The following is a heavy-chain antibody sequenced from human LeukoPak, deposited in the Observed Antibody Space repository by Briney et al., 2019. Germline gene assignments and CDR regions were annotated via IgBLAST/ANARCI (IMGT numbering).Heavy chain of an antibody. CDR2: FDPEDGET. CDR3: ATPSRIFYSSGWLPFDY. J-gene: IGHJ4*02. D-gene: IGHD6-19*01. CDR1: GYTLTELS. V-gene: IGHV1-24*01. Sequence: ASVKVSCKVSGYTLTELSMHWVRQAPGKGLEWMGGFDPEDGETIYAQKFQGRVTMTEDTSTDTAYMELSSLRSEDTAVYYCATPSRIFYSSGWLPFDYRGQGTLVTVSS.